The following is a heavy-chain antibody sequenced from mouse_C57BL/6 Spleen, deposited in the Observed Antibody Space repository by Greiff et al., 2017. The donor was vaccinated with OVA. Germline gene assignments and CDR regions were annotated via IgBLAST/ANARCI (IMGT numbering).Heavy chain of an antibody. V-gene: IGHV1-26*01. Sequence: EVQLQQSGPELVKPGASVKISCKASGYTFTDYYMNWVKQSHGKSLEWIGDINPNNGGTSYNQKFKGKATLTVDKSSSTAYMELRSLTSEDSAVYYCANSDGLFYWGQGTTLTVSS. CDR3: ANSDGLFY. D-gene: IGHD1-2*01. J-gene: IGHJ2*01. CDR1: GYTFTDYY. CDR2: INPNNGGT.